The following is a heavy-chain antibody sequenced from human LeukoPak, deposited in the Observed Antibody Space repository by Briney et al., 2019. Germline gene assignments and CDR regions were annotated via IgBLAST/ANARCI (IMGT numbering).Heavy chain of an antibody. J-gene: IGHJ2*01. Sequence: PGGSLRLSCAASGFTFSSYAMSWVRQAPGKGLEWVSGIIGSGGSSYYADSVKGRFAISRDNSKNTMYLQMDSLRPEDTAVYFCAKEYSSGWSYWYFDLWGRGTLVTVSS. CDR2: IIGSGGSS. D-gene: IGHD6-19*01. V-gene: IGHV3-23*01. CDR3: AKEYSSGWSYWYFDL. CDR1: GFTFSSYA.